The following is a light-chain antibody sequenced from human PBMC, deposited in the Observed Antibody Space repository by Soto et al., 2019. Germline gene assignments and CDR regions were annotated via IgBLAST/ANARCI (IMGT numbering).Light chain of an antibody. CDR1: SSNVGSYRL. J-gene: IGLJ1*01. V-gene: IGLV2-23*02. CDR2: EVN. CDR3: GSSGGRPTYV. Sequence: QSALTQPASVSGSPGQSITISCTGTSSNVGSYRLVSWYQQHPGKAPKLMIFEVNKRPSGVSNRFSGSKSGNTASLTISGLKVEDEADYYCGSSGGRPTYVFGTGTKLTVL.